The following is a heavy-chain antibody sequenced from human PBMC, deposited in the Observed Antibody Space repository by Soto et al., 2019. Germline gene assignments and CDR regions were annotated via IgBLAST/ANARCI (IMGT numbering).Heavy chain of an antibody. J-gene: IGHJ6*02. D-gene: IGHD3-22*01. CDR2: MNPNSGNT. CDR1: GYTFTSYD. V-gene: IGHV1-8*01. CDR3: ARLNYDTSGSYYFQSYYYYGMDV. Sequence: ASVKVSCKASGYTFTSYDINWVRQATGQGLEWMGWMNPNSGNTGYGQKFQGRVTMTRNTSISTAYVELSSLRSEDAAVYYCARLNYDTSGSYYFQSYYYYGMDVWGQGTTVTVSS.